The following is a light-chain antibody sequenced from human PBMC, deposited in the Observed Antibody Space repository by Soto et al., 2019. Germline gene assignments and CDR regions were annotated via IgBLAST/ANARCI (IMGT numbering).Light chain of an antibody. CDR3: LQHNKYPWT. CDR1: LDIGLG. Sequence: DIQLAHFPSSLSASVGDRVTIICRSSLDIGLGLGWYQQRPGEAPKRLIYGASNLQAGVPRRFSGSGSGTRFTLTISSLQPGDSATYYCLQHNKYPWTFGRGTTVEI. J-gene: IGKJ1*01. V-gene: IGKV1-17*01. CDR2: GAS.